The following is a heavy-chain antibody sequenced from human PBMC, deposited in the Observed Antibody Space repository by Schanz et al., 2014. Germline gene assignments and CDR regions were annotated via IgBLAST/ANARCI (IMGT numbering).Heavy chain of an antibody. V-gene: IGHV3-23*01. D-gene: IGHD1-1*01. CDR3: ARDRRNADLDY. CDR2: ISGSGGST. CDR1: GFTFSSYW. Sequence: EVHLLDSGGGLVQPGGSLRLSCAASGFTFSSYWMHWVRQVPGKGLVWVSAISGSGGSTYYADSVKGRFTISRDNSKNTLYLQMNSLRAEDTAVYYCARDRRNADLDYWGQGTLVTVSS. J-gene: IGHJ4*02.